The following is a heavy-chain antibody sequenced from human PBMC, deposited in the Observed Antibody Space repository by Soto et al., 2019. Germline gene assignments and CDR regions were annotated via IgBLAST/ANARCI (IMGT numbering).Heavy chain of an antibody. CDR1: GGSITSGGYF. J-gene: IGHJ4*02. D-gene: IGHD3-3*01. CDR3: ARAGTTTFGLVPHFDY. V-gene: IGHV4-31*03. CDR2: IYYSGST. Sequence: TRSLTCSVAGGSITSGGYFWSWKLQHPGKGLEWIGYIYYSGSTYYEPSLKSRVTISIDTSRNQFSLQLSSVTPEDTGVYYCARAGTTTFGLVPHFDYWGQGTLVTVSS.